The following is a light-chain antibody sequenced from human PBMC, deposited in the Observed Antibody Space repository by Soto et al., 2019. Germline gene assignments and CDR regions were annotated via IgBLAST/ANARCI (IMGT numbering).Light chain of an antibody. J-gene: IGKJ2*01. CDR3: QQYGSSPPYT. CDR2: GSS. CDR1: QSVSGNY. Sequence: EIVLTQSPGTLSLSPWERATLSCRASQSVSGNYLAWYQQKPGQSTRLLIYGSSDRATGIPDRFSGSGSGTDFTLTITRVEPEDFAVYYCQQYGSSPPYTFGQGTKLEIK. V-gene: IGKV3-20*01.